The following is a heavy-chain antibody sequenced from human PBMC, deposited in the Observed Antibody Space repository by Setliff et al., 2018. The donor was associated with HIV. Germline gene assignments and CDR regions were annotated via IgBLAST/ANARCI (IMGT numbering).Heavy chain of an antibody. J-gene: IGHJ3*02. Sequence: GGSLRLSCAASGFTFSTYAMTWVRQAPGKGLEWVSSISSSGGTTYFADTVKGRFTISRDNSKNTLYLQMDSLRVDDTALYYCGKMGSPVGPDAFDIWGQGTMVTVSS. V-gene: IGHV3-23*01. CDR3: GKMGSPVGPDAFDI. CDR1: GFTFSTYA. D-gene: IGHD3-16*01. CDR2: ISSSGGTT.